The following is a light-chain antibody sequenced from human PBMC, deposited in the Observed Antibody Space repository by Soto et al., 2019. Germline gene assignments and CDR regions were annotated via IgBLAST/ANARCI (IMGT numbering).Light chain of an antibody. Sequence: EIVLTQSPLSLPVTPGEPSSMSCRSSRNLLHSNGYYYLDWYLQKPGQSPQLLIYLGSNRASGVPDRFSGSGSGTDFTLTISRVEAEDVGVYFCAQGLATPFTFGGGTKVEIK. CDR2: LGS. CDR3: AQGLATPFT. J-gene: IGKJ4*01. CDR1: RNLLHSNGYYY. V-gene: IGKV2-28*01.